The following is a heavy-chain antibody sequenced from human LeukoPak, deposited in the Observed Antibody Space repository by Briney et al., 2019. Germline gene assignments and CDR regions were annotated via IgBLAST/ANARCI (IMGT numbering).Heavy chain of an antibody. Sequence: GGSLRLSCAASGFTFSSYAMSWVRQAPGKGPEWVSAISGSGGSTYYADSVKGRFTISRDNSKNTLYLQMNSLRAEDTAVYYCARSRCSGGTCYGLDYWGQGTLVTVSP. CDR2: ISGSGGST. CDR1: GFTFSSYA. D-gene: IGHD2-15*01. CDR3: ARSRCSGGTCYGLDY. J-gene: IGHJ4*02. V-gene: IGHV3-23*01.